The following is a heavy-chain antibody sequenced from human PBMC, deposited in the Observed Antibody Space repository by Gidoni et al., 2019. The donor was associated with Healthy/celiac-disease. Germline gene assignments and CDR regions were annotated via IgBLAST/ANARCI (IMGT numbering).Heavy chain of an antibody. CDR3: ARDGPTSGFDP. CDR2: IYYSGST. CDR1: GGSISSYY. D-gene: IGHD2-2*01. J-gene: IGHJ5*02. Sequence: QVQLQEPGPGLVKPSETLSLTCTASGGSISSYYWSWIRQHPGKGLDWIGYIYYSGSTNYNPSLKSRVTISVDTSKNQFFLKLSSVTAADTAVYYCARDGPTSGFDPWGQGTLVTVSS. V-gene: IGHV4-59*01.